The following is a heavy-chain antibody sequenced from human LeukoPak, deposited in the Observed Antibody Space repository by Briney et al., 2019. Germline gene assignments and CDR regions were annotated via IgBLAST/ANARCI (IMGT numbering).Heavy chain of an antibody. J-gene: IGHJ4*02. D-gene: IGHD3-10*01. Sequence: SETLSLTCSVSGGSVSSYYWSWIRQSPGKGLEWIGYIHNSGRTNYNPSLKSRVTGFVDTSKNQVSLRLSSVTAADTAVYYCARHEFDSGSLPYFDYWGQGILVTVSS. CDR1: GGSVSSYY. CDR3: ARHEFDSGSLPYFDY. V-gene: IGHV4-59*08. CDR2: IHNSGRT.